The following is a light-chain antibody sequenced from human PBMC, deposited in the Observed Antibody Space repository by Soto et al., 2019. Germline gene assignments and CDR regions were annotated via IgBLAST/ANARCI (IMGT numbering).Light chain of an antibody. Sequence: QSVLTQPASVSGSPGQSITISCTGTSSDVGGYNYVSWYQQHPGKAPKLMIYDVSNRPSGASNRFSGSKSGNTASLTISGLQAEDEADYYCSSYTSSSTVVFVGGTKLTVL. CDR1: SSDVGGYNY. CDR3: SSYTSSSTVV. J-gene: IGLJ2*01. CDR2: DVS. V-gene: IGLV2-14*01.